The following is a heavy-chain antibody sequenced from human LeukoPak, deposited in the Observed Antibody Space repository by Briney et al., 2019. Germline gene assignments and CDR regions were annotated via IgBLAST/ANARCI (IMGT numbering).Heavy chain of an antibody. Sequence: SETLSLTCTVSGGSISSSSYYWGWIRQPPGKGLEWIGSIYYSGSTYYNPSLKSRVTISVDTSKNQFSLELSSVTAADTAVYYCARDWRDIVVVPAAISGRGNNWFDPWGQGTLVTVSS. J-gene: IGHJ5*02. V-gene: IGHV4-39*07. CDR2: IYYSGST. D-gene: IGHD2-2*02. CDR3: ARDWRDIVVVPAAISGRGNNWFDP. CDR1: GGSISSSSYY.